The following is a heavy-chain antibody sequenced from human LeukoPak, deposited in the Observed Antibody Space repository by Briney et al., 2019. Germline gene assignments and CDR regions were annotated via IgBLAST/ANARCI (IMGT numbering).Heavy chain of an antibody. J-gene: IGHJ6*02. D-gene: IGHD2-2*01. CDR3: ARVGSVVVPAATGYYYYYYGMDV. CDR1: GGTFSSYA. V-gene: IGHV1-69*04. Sequence: GSSVKVSCKASGGTFSSYAISWVRQAPGQGLEWMGRIIPILGIANYVQKFQGRVTITADKSTSTAYMELSSLRSEDTAVYYCARVGSVVVPAATGYYYYYYGMDVWGQGTTVTVSS. CDR2: IIPILGIA.